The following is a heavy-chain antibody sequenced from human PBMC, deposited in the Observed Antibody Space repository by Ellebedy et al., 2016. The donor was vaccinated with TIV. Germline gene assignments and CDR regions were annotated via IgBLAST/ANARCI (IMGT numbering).Heavy chain of an antibody. J-gene: IGHJ5*02. CDR1: GGSFSGYY. V-gene: IGHV4-34*01. D-gene: IGHD2-2*01. CDR3: ATDWGCSSTSCYNWFDP. Sequence: MPSETLSLTCAVYGGSFSGYYWSWIRQPPGKGLEWIGEINHSGSTNYNPSLKSRVTVSVDTSKNQFSLKLSSVTAADTAVYYCATDWGCSSTSCYNWFDPWGQGTLVTVSS. CDR2: INHSGST.